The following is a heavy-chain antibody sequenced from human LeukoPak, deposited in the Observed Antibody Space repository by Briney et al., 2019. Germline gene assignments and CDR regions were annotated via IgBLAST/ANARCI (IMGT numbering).Heavy chain of an antibody. D-gene: IGHD6-13*01. CDR1: GFTFTDYW. CDR2: IRQDGSEN. Sequence: GGSLRLSCEVSGFTFTDYWMNWVRQAPGKGPEGVASIRQDGSENTYVDSVKGRFTISRDNTKDALSLQLKGLRAEDTAVYYCARDGTAAGLYFDLWGQGTLVTVSS. J-gene: IGHJ4*01. V-gene: IGHV3-7*01. CDR3: ARDGTAAGLYFDL.